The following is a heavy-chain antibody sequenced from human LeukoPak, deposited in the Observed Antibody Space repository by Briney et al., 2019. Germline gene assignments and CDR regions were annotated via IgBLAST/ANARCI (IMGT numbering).Heavy chain of an antibody. Sequence: GGSLRLSCAASRFTFNTYTMGWVRQAPGKGLEWVSSISSSSGYIYYADSVRGRFTISRDNAKNSLYLQMNSLRAEDTAVYYCAREGNSGWYFDYWGQGTLVTVSS. J-gene: IGHJ4*02. CDR2: ISSSSGYI. D-gene: IGHD5-12*01. CDR3: AREGNSGWYFDY. V-gene: IGHV3-21*01. CDR1: RFTFNTYT.